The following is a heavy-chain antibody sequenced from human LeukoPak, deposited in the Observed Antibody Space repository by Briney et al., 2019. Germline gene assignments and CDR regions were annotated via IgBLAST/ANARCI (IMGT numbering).Heavy chain of an antibody. V-gene: IGHV4-59*12. Sequence: PSETLSLTCTVSGGSINSYYWSWIRQPPGKGLEWIGYIYYSGSTNYSPSLKSRVTISVDTSKNQFSLKLSSVTAADTAVYYCARESGGGAFDIWGQGTMVTVSS. J-gene: IGHJ3*02. CDR1: GGSINSYY. D-gene: IGHD4-23*01. CDR3: ARESGGGAFDI. CDR2: IYYSGST.